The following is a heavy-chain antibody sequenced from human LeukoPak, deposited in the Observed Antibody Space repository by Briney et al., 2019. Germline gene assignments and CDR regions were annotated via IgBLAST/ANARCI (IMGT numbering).Heavy chain of an antibody. Sequence: GGSLRLSCAASGFTFSTYTMNWVRLAPGKGLEWVSSISSSSSYIYYADSVKGRFTISRDNAKKSLYLQVNSLRAEDTAVYYCARDGVTMVRGVKVLDYYYYYMDVWGKGTTVTISS. CDR3: ARDGVTMVRGVKVLDYYYYYMDV. D-gene: IGHD3-10*01. CDR2: ISSSSSYI. CDR1: GFTFSTYT. J-gene: IGHJ6*03. V-gene: IGHV3-21*01.